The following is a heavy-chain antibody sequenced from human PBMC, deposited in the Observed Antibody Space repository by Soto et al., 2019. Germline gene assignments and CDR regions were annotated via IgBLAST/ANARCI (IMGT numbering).Heavy chain of an antibody. D-gene: IGHD1-26*01. CDR2: INEDGREE. CDR1: GFSISDYW. V-gene: IGHV3-7*01. CDR3: CHTWV. Sequence: EVQMVESGGGLVQPGGSLRLSCAASGFSISDYWMRWVRQAPGKGLEWVGNINEDGREENYVDSVKGRFTISRDNARNSLYLQMNSLRVEDTAVYYCCHTWVGGQGTLVTVSS. J-gene: IGHJ4*02.